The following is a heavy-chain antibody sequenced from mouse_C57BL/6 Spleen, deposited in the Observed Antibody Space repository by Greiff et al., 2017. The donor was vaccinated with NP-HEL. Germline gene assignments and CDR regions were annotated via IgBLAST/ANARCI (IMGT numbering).Heavy chain of an antibody. V-gene: IGHV1-18*01. D-gene: IGHD1-1*01. CDR2: INPNNGGT. CDR1: GYTFTDYN. CDR3: ARGDYYGSRRDYYAMDY. Sequence: VQLQQSGPELVKPGASVKIPCKASGYTFTDYNMDWVKQSHGKSLEWIGDINPNNGGTIYNQKFKGKATLTVDKSSSTAYMELRSLTSEDTAVYYCARGDYYGSRRDYYAMDYWGQGTSVTVSS. J-gene: IGHJ4*01.